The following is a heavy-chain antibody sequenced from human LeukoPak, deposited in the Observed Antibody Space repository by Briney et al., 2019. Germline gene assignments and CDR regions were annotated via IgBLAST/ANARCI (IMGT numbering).Heavy chain of an antibody. CDR1: GFTFSSYS. V-gene: IGHV3-21*01. J-gene: IGHJ4*02. CDR2: ISSSSRSYI. D-gene: IGHD1-26*01. CDR3: ATYRVGTTHYYFDY. Sequence: GGSLRLSCAASGFTFSSYSMNWVRQAPGKGLEWVSSISSSSRSYIYYADSVKGRFTISRDNAKNSLYLQMNSLSAEDTAVYYCATYRVGTTHYYFDYWGQGTLVTVSA.